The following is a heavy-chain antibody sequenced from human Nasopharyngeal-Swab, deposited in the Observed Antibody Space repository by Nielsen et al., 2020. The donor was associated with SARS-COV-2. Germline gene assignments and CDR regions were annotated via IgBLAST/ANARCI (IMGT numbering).Heavy chain of an antibody. D-gene: IGHD5-12*01. J-gene: IGHJ4*02. V-gene: IGHV1-46*01. CDR3: ARGAGATMAGNFDY. Sequence: WVRQAPGQGLEWMGIINPSGGSTSYAQKFQGRVTMTRDTSTSTVYMELSSLRSEDTAVYYCARGAGATMAGNFDYWGQGTQVTVSS. CDR2: INPSGGST.